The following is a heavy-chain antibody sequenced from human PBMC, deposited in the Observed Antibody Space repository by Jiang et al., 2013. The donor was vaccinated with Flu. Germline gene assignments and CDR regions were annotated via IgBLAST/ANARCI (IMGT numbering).Heavy chain of an antibody. D-gene: IGHD2-15*01. Sequence: GYTFTSYDINWVRQATGQGLEWMGWMNPNSGNTGYAQKFQGRVTMTRNTSISTAYMELSSLRSEDTAVYYCARGYGWCSGGSCYRHFDYWGQGTLVTVSS. CDR1: GYTFTSYD. CDR2: MNPNSGNT. J-gene: IGHJ4*02. CDR3: ARGYGWCSGGSCYRHFDY. V-gene: IGHV1-8*01.